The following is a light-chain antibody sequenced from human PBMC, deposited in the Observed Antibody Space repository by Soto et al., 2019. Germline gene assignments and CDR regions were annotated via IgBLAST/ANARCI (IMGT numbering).Light chain of an antibody. J-gene: IGLJ2*01. CDR3: SSYTSAGTLV. Sequence: ALTQPASVSGSPGQSITISCTGTSSDVGGYNYVSWYQQHPGKAPKLMIYEVRNRHSGISNRFSGSKSGYTASLTISGLHAEDEADYYCSSYTSAGTLVFGGGTKVTVL. CDR2: EVR. V-gene: IGLV2-14*01. CDR1: SSDVGGYNY.